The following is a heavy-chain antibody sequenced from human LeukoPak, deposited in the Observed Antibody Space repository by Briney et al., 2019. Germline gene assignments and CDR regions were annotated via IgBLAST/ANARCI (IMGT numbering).Heavy chain of an antibody. V-gene: IGHV3-48*03. J-gene: IGHJ4*02. CDR2: ISSSGSTI. CDR3: AKDEGSSGCKN. D-gene: IGHD3-22*01. CDR1: GFTFSDHG. Sequence: GGSLRLSCAASGFTFSDHGMQWVRQAPGRGLEWVSFISSSGSTISYADSVKGRFTISRDNSKNTLYLQMNSLRAEDTAVYYCAKDEGSSGCKNWGQGTLVTVSS.